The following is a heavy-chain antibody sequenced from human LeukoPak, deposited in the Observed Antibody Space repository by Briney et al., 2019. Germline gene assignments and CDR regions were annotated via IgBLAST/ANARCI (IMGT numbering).Heavy chain of an antibody. CDR2: IGSSSSYI. CDR3: ARDAGMDV. V-gene: IGHV3-21*01. Sequence: GGSLRLSCAASGFTFRSYGMHWVRQAPGKGLEWVSSIGSSSSYIYYADSVKGRFTISRDSTKNSLYLQMNSLRAEDTAVYYCARDAGMDVWGQGTTVTVSS. J-gene: IGHJ6*02. CDR1: GFTFRSYG.